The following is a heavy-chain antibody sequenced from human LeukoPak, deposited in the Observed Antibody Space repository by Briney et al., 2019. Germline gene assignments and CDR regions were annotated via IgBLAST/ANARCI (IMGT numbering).Heavy chain of an antibody. J-gene: IGHJ4*02. Sequence: SETLSLTCTVSGGSISSYYWSWIRQPPGKGLERIGYIYYSGSTNYNPSLKSRVTISVDTSKNQFSLKLSSVTAADTAVYYCARQGSGYYYEFDYWGQGTLVTVSS. CDR3: ARQGSGYYYEFDY. V-gene: IGHV4-59*08. D-gene: IGHD3-22*01. CDR1: GGSISSYY. CDR2: IYYSGST.